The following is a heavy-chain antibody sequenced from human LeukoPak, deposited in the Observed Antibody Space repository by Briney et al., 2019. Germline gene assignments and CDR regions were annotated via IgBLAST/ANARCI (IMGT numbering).Heavy chain of an antibody. J-gene: IGHJ4*02. CDR1: GGSMSNYY. D-gene: IGHD5-24*01. CDR3: ARHVGSGYNFLDY. Sequence: SETLSLTCTVSGGSMSNYYWSWIRQPPGKGLEWIGYIYFSGSSNYSPSFKSRVTMSVDTSKNQFSLKLSSVTAADTAVYYCARHVGSGYNFLDYWGQGNLVTVSS. V-gene: IGHV4-59*08. CDR2: IYFSGSS.